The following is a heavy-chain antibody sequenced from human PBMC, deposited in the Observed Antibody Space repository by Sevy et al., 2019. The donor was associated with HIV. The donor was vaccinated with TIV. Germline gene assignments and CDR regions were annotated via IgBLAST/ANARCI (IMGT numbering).Heavy chain of an antibody. J-gene: IGHJ4*02. CDR1: GFTFSISA. CDR2: ISGSGNSA. D-gene: IGHD2-21*01. V-gene: IGHV3-23*01. Sequence: GGSLRLSCAASGFTFSISAMTWVRQAPGKGLEWVSVISGSGNSAYYADSVKGRITISRDNSKNTLSLQMNSLRAEDTAVYYCAKGGRRYGDSYFDHWGQATLVTVSS. CDR3: AKGGRRYGDSYFDH.